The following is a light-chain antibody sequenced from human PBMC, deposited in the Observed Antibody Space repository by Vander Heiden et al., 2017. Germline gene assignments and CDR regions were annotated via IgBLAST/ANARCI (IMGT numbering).Light chain of an antibody. J-gene: IGKJ2*01. CDR2: DAS. Sequence: DLQMTQSPSSLSASVGDRVTITCQASQDISNYLNWYQQKPGKAPKLLIYDASNLETGVPSRFSGSGSGTDFTFTISSLQPEDIATYYCQQYDNLPPYTVGQGTKLEIK. CDR3: QQYDNLPPYT. V-gene: IGKV1-33*01. CDR1: QDISNY.